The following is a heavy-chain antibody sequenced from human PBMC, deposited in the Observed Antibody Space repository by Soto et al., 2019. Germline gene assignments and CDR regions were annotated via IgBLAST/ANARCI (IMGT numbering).Heavy chain of an antibody. Sequence: GSLRLSCAASGFTFSSYAMSWVRQAPGKGLEWVSAISGSGGSTYYADSVKGRFTISRDNSKNTLYLQMNSLRAEDTAVYYCASAPVVEMATIVDYWGQGTLVTVSS. D-gene: IGHD5-12*01. V-gene: IGHV3-23*01. CDR3: ASAPVVEMATIVDY. CDR1: GFTFSSYA. CDR2: ISGSGGST. J-gene: IGHJ4*02.